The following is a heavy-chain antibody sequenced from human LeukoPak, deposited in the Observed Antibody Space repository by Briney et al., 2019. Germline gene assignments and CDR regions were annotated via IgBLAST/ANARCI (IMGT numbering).Heavy chain of an antibody. CDR3: AKVLERGFYYYGMDV. D-gene: IGHD1-1*01. Sequence: GGSLRLSCAVSGFTFSSYGMHWVRQAPGKGLEWVAVISYDGNNKYYADSVKGRFTISRDNSKNTLYLQMSSLRAEDTAVYYCAKVLERGFYYYGMDVWGQGTTVTVSS. J-gene: IGHJ6*02. CDR1: GFTFSSYG. CDR2: ISYDGNNK. V-gene: IGHV3-30*18.